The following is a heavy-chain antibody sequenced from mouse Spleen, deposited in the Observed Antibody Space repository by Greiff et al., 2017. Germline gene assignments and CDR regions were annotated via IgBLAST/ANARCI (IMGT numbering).Heavy chain of an antibody. V-gene: IGHV5-17*02. J-gene: IGHJ4*01. CDR2: ISSGSSTI. D-gene: IGHD6-1*01. CDR1: GFTFSSFG. CDR3: ARSAYYYAMDY. Sequence: EVHLVESGGGLVQPGGSRKLSCAASGFTFSSFGMHWVRQAPEKGLEWVAYISSGSSTIYYADTVKGRFTISRDNPKNTLFLQMTSLRSEDTAMYYCARSAYYYAMDYWGQGTSVTVSS.